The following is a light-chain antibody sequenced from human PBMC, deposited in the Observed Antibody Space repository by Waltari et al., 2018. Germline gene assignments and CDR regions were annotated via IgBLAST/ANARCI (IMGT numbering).Light chain of an antibody. CDR1: QDISNY. CDR2: DAS. V-gene: IGKV1-33*01. CDR3: QQYDNLPLT. J-gene: IGKJ4*01. Sequence: IQMTPSPSSLSASVGDRVTNTCQASQDISNYLNWYQQRPGKAPKLLIYDASSLETGVPSRFSGSGSGTDFTFTISSLQPEDIATYYCQQYDNLPLTFGGGTKVEIK.